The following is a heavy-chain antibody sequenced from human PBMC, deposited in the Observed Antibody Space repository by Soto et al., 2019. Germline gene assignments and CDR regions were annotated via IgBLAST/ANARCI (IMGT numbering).Heavy chain of an antibody. J-gene: IGHJ4*02. CDR3: ARRGTSGFLRYFDN. V-gene: IGHV1-69*06. CDR2: IVPNVGTV. Sequence: SVKVSCKASGGTLSSFINYPINWVRQAPGQGLEWMGGIVPNVGTVNYAQKFQGRVTITADKSTGTAYMEVSSLRSEDTALYYCARRGTSGFLRYFDNWGQGTLVTVSS. D-gene: IGHD3-3*01. CDR1: GGTLSSFINYP.